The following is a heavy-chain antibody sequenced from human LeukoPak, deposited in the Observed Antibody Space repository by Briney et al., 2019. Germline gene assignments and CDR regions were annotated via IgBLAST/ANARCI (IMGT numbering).Heavy chain of an antibody. J-gene: IGHJ4*02. CDR2: IRNDGSNK. CDR3: AKAQPRSGYYGSADLDY. D-gene: IGHD3-10*01. Sequence: GGSLRLSCAASGFTFSTYGMHWVRQAPGKGLEWVAFIRNDGSNKYYADSVKGRFTISRDNSKNTLYLQMNSLRAEDTALYYCAKAQPRSGYYGSADLDYWGQGTLVTVSS. V-gene: IGHV3-30*02. CDR1: GFTFSTYG.